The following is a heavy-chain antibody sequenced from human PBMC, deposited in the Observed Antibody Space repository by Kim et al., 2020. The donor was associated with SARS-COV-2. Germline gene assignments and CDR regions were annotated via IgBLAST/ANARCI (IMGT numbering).Heavy chain of an antibody. J-gene: IGHJ5*02. D-gene: IGHD3-10*01. Sequence: SETLSLTCTVSGGSISSSSYYWGWIRQPPGKGLEWIGSIYYSGSTYYNPSLKSRVTISVDTSKNQFSLKLSSVTAADTAVYYCARHATYYYGSGSYYKSNWFDPWGQGTLVTVSS. CDR1: GGSISSSSYY. CDR3: ARHATYYYGSGSYYKSNWFDP. CDR2: IYYSGST. V-gene: IGHV4-39*01.